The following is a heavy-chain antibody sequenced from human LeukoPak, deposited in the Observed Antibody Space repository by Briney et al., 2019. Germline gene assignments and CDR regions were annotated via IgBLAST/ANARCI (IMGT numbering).Heavy chain of an antibody. CDR3: AKDRDSSSYGNYYLAV. CDR1: GVAFNNYV. V-gene: IGHV3-23*01. J-gene: IGHJ6*03. CDR2: ISANSGTT. Sequence: GGSLRLSCAASGVAFNNYVMNWVRLAPGRGLEWVSGISANSGTTYFADSVKGRFSISRDNSQNMLFLQMNSLRAEDPAVYYCAKDRDSSSYGNYYLAVWGKGTTVTVSS. D-gene: IGHD5-18*01.